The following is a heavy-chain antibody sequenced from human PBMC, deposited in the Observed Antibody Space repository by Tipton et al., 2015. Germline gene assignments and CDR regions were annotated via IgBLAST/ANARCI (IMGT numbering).Heavy chain of an antibody. CDR3: AFVGPISGY. CDR1: GYTFTNHA. CDR2: ISPYNGDT. Sequence: QLVQSGAEVKKPGASVRVSCKASGYTFTNHAFSWVRQAPGQGLEWMGWISPYNGDTRYAQKFQGRFTMTTDTFTTTAYMDLTSLRSDDTAVYYCAFVGPISGYWGQGTLGPVSS. J-gene: IGHJ4*02. V-gene: IGHV1-18*01. D-gene: IGHD3/OR15-3a*01.